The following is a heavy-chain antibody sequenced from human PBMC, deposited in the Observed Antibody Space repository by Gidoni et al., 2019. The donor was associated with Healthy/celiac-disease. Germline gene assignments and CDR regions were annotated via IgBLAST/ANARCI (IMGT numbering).Heavy chain of an antibody. J-gene: IGHJ3*02. D-gene: IGHD6-13*01. CDR2: ISSSGSTI. CDR3: ARDLYGRFFIAAAGTTPAEGDAFDI. V-gene: IGHV3-48*03. Sequence: EVQLVESGGGLVQPGGSLTLSCAASGFTFRSYEMNWVRQAPGKGLEWVSYISSSGSTIYYADAVKGRFTISRDNAKNSLYLQMNSLRAEDTAVYYCARDLYGRFFIAAAGTTPAEGDAFDIWGQGTMVTVSS. CDR1: GFTFRSYE.